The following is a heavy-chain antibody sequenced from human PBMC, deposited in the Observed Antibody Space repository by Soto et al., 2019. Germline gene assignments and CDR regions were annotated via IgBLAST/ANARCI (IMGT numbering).Heavy chain of an antibody. CDR1: GGSISSGGYC. CDR3: ARSGDNPPRTGFDY. Sequence: QVQLQESGPGLVKPSQTLSLTCTVSGGSISSGGYCWSWIRQHPGKGLEWIGYIYYSGSTYYNPSLKSRVTISVDTSKNQFSLKLSSVTAADTAVYYCARSGDNPPRTGFDYWGQGTLVTVSS. CDR2: IYYSGST. D-gene: IGHD2-8*02. J-gene: IGHJ4*02. V-gene: IGHV4-31*03.